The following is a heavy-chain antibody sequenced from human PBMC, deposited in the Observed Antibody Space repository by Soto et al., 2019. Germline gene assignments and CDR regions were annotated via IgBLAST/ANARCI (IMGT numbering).Heavy chain of an antibody. D-gene: IGHD2-2*01. V-gene: IGHV4-39*01. J-gene: IGHJ5*02. Sequence: SETLSLTCTVSGGSISSSSYYWGWIRQPPGKGLEWIGSIYYSGSTYYNPSLKSRVTISVDTSKNQFSLKLSSVTAADTAVYYCARYCSSTSCSPGFDPWGQGTLVTVSS. CDR1: GGSISSSSYY. CDR2: IYYSGST. CDR3: ARYCSSTSCSPGFDP.